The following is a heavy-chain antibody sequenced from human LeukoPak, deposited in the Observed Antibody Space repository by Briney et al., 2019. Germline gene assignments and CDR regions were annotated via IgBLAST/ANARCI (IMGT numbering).Heavy chain of an antibody. CDR3: GKTTVGYSSGRYPGWPVDY. J-gene: IGHJ4*02. CDR1: GFTVSSNY. CDR2: IFGSGGSP. D-gene: IGHD2-15*01. V-gene: IGHV3-23*01. Sequence: PGGSLRLSCAASGFTVSSNYMSWVRQAPGKGLEWISGIFGSGGSPHYADSVKGRFTISRDNSQNTVYLQLDSLRVEDTAIYYCGKTTVGYSSGRYPGWPVDYWGQGALVTVSS.